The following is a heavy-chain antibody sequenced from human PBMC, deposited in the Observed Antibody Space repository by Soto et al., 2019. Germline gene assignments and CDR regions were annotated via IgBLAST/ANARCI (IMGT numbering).Heavy chain of an antibody. J-gene: IGHJ6*02. CDR1: GGSISSSSYY. V-gene: IGHV4-39*01. Sequence: SGTLSLTCTVSGGSISSSSYYWGWIRQPPGKGLEWIGSIYYSGSTYYNPSLKSRVTISVDTSKNQFSLKLSAVTAADTAVYYCATNYAYYYYYGMDVWGQGTTVTVSS. CDR2: IYYSGST. CDR3: ATNYAYYYYYGMDV. D-gene: IGHD4-4*01.